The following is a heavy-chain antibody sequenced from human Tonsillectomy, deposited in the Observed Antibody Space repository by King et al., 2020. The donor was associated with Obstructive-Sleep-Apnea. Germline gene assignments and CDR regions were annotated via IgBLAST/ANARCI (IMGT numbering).Heavy chain of an antibody. CDR1: GYTFTGYY. J-gene: IGHJ4*02. CDR3: ARSLVTVPFDY. Sequence: QLVQSGAEVKKPGASVKGSCKASGYTFTGYYIHWVRQAPGQGLEWMGIINPSVGTTIYAQKFQGRVNMTRDTSTTTVYMELSSLRSEDTAIYWCARSLVTVPFDYWGQGSLVTVSS. CDR2: INPSVGTT. V-gene: IGHV1-46*01. D-gene: IGHD2-21*02.